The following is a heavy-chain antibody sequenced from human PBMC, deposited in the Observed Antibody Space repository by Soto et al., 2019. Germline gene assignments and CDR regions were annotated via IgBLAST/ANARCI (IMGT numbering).Heavy chain of an antibody. CDR2: IIPIFGTA. D-gene: IGHD3-16*01. CDR3: ASLFVGLKDDSVTVYASTLLVYYF. J-gene: IGHJ4*01. V-gene: IGHV1-69*13. CDR1: GGTFSSYA. Sequence: SVKASCKASGGTFSSYAISWVRQAPGQGLEWMGGIIPIFGTANYAQKFQGRVTITADESTSTAYMELSSLRSEDTAVYYCASLFVGLKDDSVTVYASTLLVYYF.